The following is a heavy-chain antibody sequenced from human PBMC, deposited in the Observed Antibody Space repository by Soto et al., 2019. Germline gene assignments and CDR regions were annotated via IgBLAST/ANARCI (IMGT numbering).Heavy chain of an antibody. V-gene: IGHV3-11*04. Sequence: GGSLRLSCAASGFSFSDYYMSWIRQAPGKGLEWASYISSSGSTIYYADSVKGRFTISRDNAKNSLYLQMNSLRAEDTAVYYCARDQLYYNDISGRPLNAFDVWGQGTMVTVSS. CDR1: GFSFSDYY. J-gene: IGHJ3*01. D-gene: IGHD3-22*01. CDR2: ISSSGSTI. CDR3: ARDQLYYNDISGRPLNAFDV.